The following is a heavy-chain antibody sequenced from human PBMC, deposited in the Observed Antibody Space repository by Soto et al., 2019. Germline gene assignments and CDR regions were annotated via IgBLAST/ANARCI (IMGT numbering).Heavy chain of an antibody. CDR2: IWYDGSNK. J-gene: IGHJ5*02. Sequence: PGGSLRLSCAASGFTFSSYGMHWVRQAPGKGLEWVAVIWYDGSNKYYADSVKGRFTISRDNSKNTLYLQMSSLRAEDTAVYYCAFDRLPAAITFSFDPWGQGTLVTVSS. V-gene: IGHV3-33*01. CDR1: GFTFSSYG. D-gene: IGHD2-2*02. CDR3: AFDRLPAAITFSFDP.